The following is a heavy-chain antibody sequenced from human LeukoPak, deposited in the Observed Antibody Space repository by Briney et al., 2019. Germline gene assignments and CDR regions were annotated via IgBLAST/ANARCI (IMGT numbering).Heavy chain of an antibody. Sequence: GGSLRLSCAASGFTFSSYGMHWVRQAPGKGLEWVAFIRYDGSNKYYADSVKGRFTISRDNSKNTLYLQMNSLRAEDTAVYYCAKPGMARGVSYFDYWGQGTLVTVSS. CDR1: GFTFSSYG. J-gene: IGHJ4*02. CDR3: AKPGMARGVSYFDY. V-gene: IGHV3-30*02. D-gene: IGHD3-10*01. CDR2: IRYDGSNK.